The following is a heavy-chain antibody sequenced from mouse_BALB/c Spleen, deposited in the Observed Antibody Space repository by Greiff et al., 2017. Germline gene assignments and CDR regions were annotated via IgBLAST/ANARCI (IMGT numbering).Heavy chain of an antibody. Sequence: QVQLKESGAELVRPGASVTLSCKASGYTFTDYEMHWVKQTPVHGLEWIGAIDPETGGTAYNQKFKGKATLTADKSSSTAYMELRSLTSEDSAVYYCTIGDYDSWFAYWGQGTLVTVSA. D-gene: IGHD2-4*01. CDR2: IDPETGGT. J-gene: IGHJ3*01. CDR3: TIGDYDSWFAY. CDR1: GYTFTDYE. V-gene: IGHV1-15*01.